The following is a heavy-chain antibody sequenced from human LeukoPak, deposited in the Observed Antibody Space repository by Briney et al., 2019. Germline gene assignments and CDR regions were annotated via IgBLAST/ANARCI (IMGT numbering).Heavy chain of an antibody. J-gene: IGHJ5*02. CDR1: GFTFSSYS. V-gene: IGHV3-21*01. Sequence: GGSLRLSCAASGFTFSSYSMNWVRQAPGKGLEWVSSISSGSSYIYYADSVKGRFTISRDNAKNSLYLQMNSLRAEDTAVYYCARDGSSVPYNWFDPWGQGTLVTVSS. CDR3: ARDGSSVPYNWFDP. D-gene: IGHD6-6*01. CDR2: ISSGSSYI.